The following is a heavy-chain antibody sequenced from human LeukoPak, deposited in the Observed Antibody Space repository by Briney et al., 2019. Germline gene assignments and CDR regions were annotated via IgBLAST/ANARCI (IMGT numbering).Heavy chain of an antibody. D-gene: IGHD4-17*01. J-gene: IGHJ4*02. V-gene: IGHV4-39*01. CDR1: LGSLNSSRSS. CDR3: ARQGTATVTSCFYY. CDR2: IYFSGST. Sequence: SETLSLTCLHSLGSLNSSRSSTGSIRQPPGKGLEWIGTIYFSGSTYYKPPLKSRATLSVDTPKNQSSLKLTSVTAADRPAYDCARQGTATVTSCFYYWGQGTLVTVSS.